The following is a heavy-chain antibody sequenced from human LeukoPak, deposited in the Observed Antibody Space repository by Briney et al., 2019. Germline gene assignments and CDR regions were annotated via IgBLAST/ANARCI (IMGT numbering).Heavy chain of an antibody. D-gene: IGHD3-10*01. J-gene: IGHJ4*02. Sequence: PSETLSLTCTVSGGSISSSSYYWGWIRQPPGKGLEWIGSIYYSGSTYYNPSLKSRVTISVDTSKNQFSLKLSSVTAADTAVYYCARHFPIWFGEFFDYWGQGTLVTVSS. CDR3: ARHFPIWFGEFFDY. CDR2: IYYSGST. V-gene: IGHV4-39*01. CDR1: GGSISSSSYY.